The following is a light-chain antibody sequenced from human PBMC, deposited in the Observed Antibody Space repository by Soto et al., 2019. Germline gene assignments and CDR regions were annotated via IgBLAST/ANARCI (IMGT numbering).Light chain of an antibody. J-gene: IGLJ2*01. CDR2: EVS. CDR1: SSDIGGFNF. V-gene: IGLV2-8*01. Sequence: QSVLTQPRSASGSSGQSVTISCTGTSSDIGGFNFVSWYQQHPGKAPKLMIYEVSKRPSGVPDRFSGSKSANTASLTGSGLQTEDEADYYCASYAGSDHVIFGGGTKLTVL. CDR3: ASYAGSDHVI.